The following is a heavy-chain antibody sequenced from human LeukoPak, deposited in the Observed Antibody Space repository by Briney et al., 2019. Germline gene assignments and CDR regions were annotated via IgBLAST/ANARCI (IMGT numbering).Heavy chain of an antibody. D-gene: IGHD1-26*01. V-gene: IGHV3-23*01. J-gene: IGHJ4*02. CDR2: ISGSGGST. CDR1: GFTFSSYA. CDR3: AKVARKWELSDYFDY. Sequence: PGGYLRLSCAASGFTFSSYAMSWVRQAPGKGLEWVSAISGSGGSTYYADSVKGRFTISRDNSKNTLYLQMNSLRAEDTAGYYCAKVARKWELSDYFDYWGQGTLVTVSS.